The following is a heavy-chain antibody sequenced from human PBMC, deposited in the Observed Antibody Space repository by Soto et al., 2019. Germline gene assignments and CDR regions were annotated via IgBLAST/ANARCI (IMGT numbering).Heavy chain of an antibody. V-gene: IGHV3-33*08. J-gene: IGHJ4*02. Sequence: GGSLRLSCAASGVTFSSYSMSWVRQAPGKGLEWVAVIRYDGSNKYYADSVKGRFTISRDNSKNTLYLQMNSLRAEDTAVYYCARELYDPSLDYWGQGTLVTVSS. CDR1: GVTFSSYS. D-gene: IGHD2-8*01. CDR2: IRYDGSNK. CDR3: ARELYDPSLDY.